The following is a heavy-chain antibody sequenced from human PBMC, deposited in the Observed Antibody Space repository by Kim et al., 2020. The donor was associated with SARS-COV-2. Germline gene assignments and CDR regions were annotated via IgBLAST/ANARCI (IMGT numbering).Heavy chain of an antibody. CDR3: AKASKLTVAFDP. Sequence: YNADSVKGRFTISRDNSKNTLYLQMSSRRAEDTAVYYCAKASKLTVAFDPWGQGTLVTVSS. D-gene: IGHD4-17*01. V-gene: IGHV3-23*01. J-gene: IGHJ5*02.